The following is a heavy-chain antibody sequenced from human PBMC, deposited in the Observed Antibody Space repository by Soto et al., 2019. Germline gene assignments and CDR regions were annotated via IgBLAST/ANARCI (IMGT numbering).Heavy chain of an antibody. V-gene: IGHV4-34*01. Sequence: QVQLQEWGAGLLKPSETLSLTCAVYGGSFSGYYWSWIRQPPGKGLAWIGEINHSGSTNYHPSLKSRVTISVDTYKNQFSLKLSSVTAADTAVYYCARRPGIAVAGTFDYWGQGTLVNVSS. D-gene: IGHD6-19*01. CDR1: GGSFSGYY. CDR2: INHSGST. CDR3: ARRPGIAVAGTFDY. J-gene: IGHJ4*02.